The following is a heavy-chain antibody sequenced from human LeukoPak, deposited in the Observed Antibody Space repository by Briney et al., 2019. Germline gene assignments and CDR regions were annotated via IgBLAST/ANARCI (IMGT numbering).Heavy chain of an antibody. J-gene: IGHJ4*02. CDR1: GFTFSSYW. D-gene: IGHD5-18*01. V-gene: IGHV3-7*01. CDR2: IQQDGSEK. Sequence: GGSLRLSCTASGFTFSSYWMSWVRQAPGKGLEWVANIQQDGSEKYYVDSVKGRFTIPRDNAKNSLYLQMNSLRAEDTAVYYCARGGLWGSFDYWGQGTLVTVSS. CDR3: ARGGLWGSFDY.